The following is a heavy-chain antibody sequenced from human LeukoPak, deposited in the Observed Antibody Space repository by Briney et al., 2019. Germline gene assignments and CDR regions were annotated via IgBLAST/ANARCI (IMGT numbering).Heavy chain of an antibody. CDR2: IIPIFGTA. J-gene: IGHJ5*02. D-gene: IGHD2-2*01. CDR3: AQALGYCSSTSCLNWFDP. V-gene: IGHV1-69*05. Sequence: GASVKVSCKASGGTFSSHAISWVRQAPGQGLEWMGGIIPIFGTANCAQKFQGRVTITTDESTSTAYMELSSLRSEDTAVYYCAQALGYCSSTSCLNWFDPWGQGTLVTVSS. CDR1: GGTFSSHA.